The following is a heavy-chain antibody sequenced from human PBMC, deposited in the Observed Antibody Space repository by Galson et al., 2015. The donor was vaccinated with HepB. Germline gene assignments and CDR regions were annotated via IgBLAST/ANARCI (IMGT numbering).Heavy chain of an antibody. V-gene: IGHV3-7*01. J-gene: IGHJ6*02. CDR2: IKEDGSER. CDR3: ARVSGNSENYDYYALDV. D-gene: IGHD5-18*01. CDR1: EFTFSRYW. Sequence: SLRLSCAASEFTFSRYWMTWVRQAPGKGLEWVANIKEDGSERHYVDSMKGRFTISRDNARNSLYLQMTSLRVEDTAVYYCARVSGNSENYDYYALDVWGQGTTVTVSS.